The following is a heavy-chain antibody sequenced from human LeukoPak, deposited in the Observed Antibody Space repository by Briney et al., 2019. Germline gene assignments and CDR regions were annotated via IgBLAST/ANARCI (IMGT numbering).Heavy chain of an antibody. J-gene: IGHJ6*02. D-gene: IGHD6-13*01. CDR3: ARAGIAYYYGMDV. CDR2: IKQDGSEK. Sequence: GGSLTLSCAASGFTFSSYWMSWVRQAPGKGLEWVANIKQDGSEKYYVDSVKGRFTISRDDAKNSLYLQMNSLRAEDTAVYYCARAGIAYYYGMDVWGQGTLVTVSS. CDR1: GFTFSSYW. V-gene: IGHV3-7*01.